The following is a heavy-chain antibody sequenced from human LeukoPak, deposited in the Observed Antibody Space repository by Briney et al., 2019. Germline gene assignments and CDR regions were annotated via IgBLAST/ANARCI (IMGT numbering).Heavy chain of an antibody. CDR2: ISSSSSYI. CDR3: ARPSGLEGRRDYYYYGMDV. Sequence: GGSLRLSCAASGFTFSSYSMKWVRQAPGKGLEWVSSISSSSSYIYYADSVKGRFTISRDNAKNSLYLQMNSLRAEDTAVYYCARPSGLEGRRDYYYYGMDVWGQGTTVTVSS. V-gene: IGHV3-21*01. CDR1: GFTFSSYS. D-gene: IGHD1-26*01. J-gene: IGHJ6*02.